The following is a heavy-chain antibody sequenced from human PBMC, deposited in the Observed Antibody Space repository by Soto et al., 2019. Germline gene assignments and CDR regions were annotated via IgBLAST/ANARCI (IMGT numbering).Heavy chain of an antibody. CDR1: GFTFSNFA. CDR3: AKDTSSSPYYMDV. CDR2: ITGSTGTT. D-gene: IGHD2-2*01. V-gene: IGHV3-23*01. Sequence: GGSLRLSCAASGFTFSNFAMSWVRHAPGKGLEWVSEITGSTGTTYYADSVRGRFIISRDNSQNTLHLQMNSLRPDDTAVYYCAKDTSSSPYYMDVWGKGTTVTVSS. J-gene: IGHJ6*03.